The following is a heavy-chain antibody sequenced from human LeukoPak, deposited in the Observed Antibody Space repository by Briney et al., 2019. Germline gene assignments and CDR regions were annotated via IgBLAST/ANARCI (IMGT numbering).Heavy chain of an antibody. CDR3: ARRHDSFDI. CDR1: GFIFSSYS. J-gene: IGHJ3*02. V-gene: IGHV3-48*01. D-gene: IGHD2-21*02. CDR2: ISSSSSTI. Sequence: GGSLRLSCAVPGFIFSSYSMNWVRQAPGKGLEWVSYISSSSSTIYYADSVKGRFTISRDNAKNSQYLQMNSVGAEDTAVYYCARRHDSFDIWGQETMVTVSS.